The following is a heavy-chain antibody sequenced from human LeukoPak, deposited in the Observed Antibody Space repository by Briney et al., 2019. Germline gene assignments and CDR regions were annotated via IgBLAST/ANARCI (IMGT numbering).Heavy chain of an antibody. J-gene: IGHJ4*02. CDR1: GYTFTGYY. V-gene: IGHV1-2*02. D-gene: IGHD3-22*01. CDR3: ARDPHYYDSSGYSPED. Sequence: ASVKVSCKASGYTFTGYYMHWVRQSPGQGLEWMGWINPNSGGTNYAQKFQGRVTMTRDTSISTAYMELSRLRSDDTAVYYCARDPHYYDSSGYSPEDWGQGTLVTVSS. CDR2: INPNSGGT.